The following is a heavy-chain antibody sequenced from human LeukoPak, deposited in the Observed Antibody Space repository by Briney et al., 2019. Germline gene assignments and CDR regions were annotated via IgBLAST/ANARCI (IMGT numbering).Heavy chain of an antibody. CDR3: ARSGVRFTAFDY. CDR1: GGTFSSYA. D-gene: IGHD3-10*01. V-gene: IGHV1-69*13. Sequence: ASVKVSCKASGGTFSSYAISWVRQAPGQGLEWMGGIIPIFGTANYAQKFQGRVTITADESTSTDYMELSSLRSEDTAVYYCARSGVRFTAFDYWGQGTLGTVSS. J-gene: IGHJ4*02. CDR2: IIPIFGTA.